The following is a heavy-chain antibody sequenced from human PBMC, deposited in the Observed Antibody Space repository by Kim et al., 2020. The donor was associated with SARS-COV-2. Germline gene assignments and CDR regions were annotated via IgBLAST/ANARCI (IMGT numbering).Heavy chain of an antibody. V-gene: IGHV4-39*07. Sequence: SETLSLTCTVSGGSISSSSYYWGWIRQPPGKGLEWIGSIYYSGSTYYNPSLKSRVTISVDTSKNQFSLKLSSVTAADTAVYYCARDLGSNVPNNWFDPWGQGTLVTVSS. CDR1: GGSISSSSYY. J-gene: IGHJ5*02. D-gene: IGHD2-8*01. CDR3: ARDLGSNVPNNWFDP. CDR2: IYYSGST.